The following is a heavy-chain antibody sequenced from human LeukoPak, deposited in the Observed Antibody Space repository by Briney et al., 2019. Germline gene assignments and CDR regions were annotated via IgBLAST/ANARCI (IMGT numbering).Heavy chain of an antibody. V-gene: IGHV4-59*08. CDR2: IYYSGST. CDR1: GGSISGYY. D-gene: IGHD6-13*01. J-gene: IGHJ4*02. CDR3: ARHPQWAEAGSFDY. Sequence: SETLSLTCTVSGGSISGYYWSWIRQPPGKGLEWIGHIYYSGSTNYNPSLKSRVTISIDTSKNHFSLELSSVTAADTAVYYCARHPQWAEAGSFDYWGQGTLVIVSS.